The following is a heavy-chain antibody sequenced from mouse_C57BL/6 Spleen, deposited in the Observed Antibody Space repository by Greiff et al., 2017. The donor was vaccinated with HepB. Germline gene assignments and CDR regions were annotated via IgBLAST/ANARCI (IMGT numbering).Heavy chain of an antibody. CDR3: ARHYYGSSSWFAY. V-gene: IGHV5-17*01. CDR2: ISSGSSTI. Sequence: DVHLVESGGGLVKPGGSLKLSCAASGFTFSDYGMHWVRQAPEKGLEWVAYISSGSSTIYYADTVKGRFTISRDNAKNTLFLQMTSLRSEDTAMYYCARHYYGSSSWFAYWGQGTLVTVSA. D-gene: IGHD1-1*01. J-gene: IGHJ3*01. CDR1: GFTFSDYG.